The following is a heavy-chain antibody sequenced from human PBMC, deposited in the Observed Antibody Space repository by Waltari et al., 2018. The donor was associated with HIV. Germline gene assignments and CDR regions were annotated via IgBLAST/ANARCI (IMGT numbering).Heavy chain of an antibody. D-gene: IGHD2-2*01. CDR3: ARPIVVGALGYGMDV. V-gene: IGHV4-39*01. J-gene: IGHJ6*02. Sequence: QLQLQESGPGLVKPSETLSLTCTVSGGSISSSSYYWGWIRQPPGKGLEWIGSIYYSGSTYYNPSLKSRVTISVDTSKNQFSRKLSSVTAADTAVYYCARPIVVGALGYGMDVWGQGTTVTVSS. CDR1: GGSISSSSYY. CDR2: IYYSGST.